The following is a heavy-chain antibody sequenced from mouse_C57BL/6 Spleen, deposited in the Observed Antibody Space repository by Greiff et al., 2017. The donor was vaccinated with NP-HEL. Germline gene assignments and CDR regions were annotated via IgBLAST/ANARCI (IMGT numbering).Heavy chain of an antibody. V-gene: IGHV1-81*01. Sequence: VQVVESGAELARPGASVKLSCKASGYTFTSYGISWVKQRTGQGLEWIGEIYPRSGNTYYNEKFKGKATLTADKSSSTAYMELRSLTSEDSAVYFCATPITTVVATKGYWGQGTTLTVSS. CDR2: IYPRSGNT. CDR1: GYTFTSYG. CDR3: ATPITTVVATKGY. J-gene: IGHJ2*01. D-gene: IGHD1-1*01.